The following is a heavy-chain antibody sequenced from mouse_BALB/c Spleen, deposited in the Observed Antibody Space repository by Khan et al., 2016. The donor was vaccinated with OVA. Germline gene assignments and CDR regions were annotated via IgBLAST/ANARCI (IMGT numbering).Heavy chain of an antibody. J-gene: IGHJ3*01. V-gene: IGHV1-81*01. Sequence: QVQLQQSGPELVKPGASVKMSCKVSGYTFTDYVITWVKQRTGQGLEWIGVIYPGSGNTYYNEKFKGTATLTADKSSNTVNMQLSSLTSEDYAVYCGSKSYGGAWFAYWGQGTLVTVSA. CDR2: IYPGSGNT. CDR1: GYTFTDYV. CDR3: SKSYGGAWFAY. D-gene: IGHD1-2*01.